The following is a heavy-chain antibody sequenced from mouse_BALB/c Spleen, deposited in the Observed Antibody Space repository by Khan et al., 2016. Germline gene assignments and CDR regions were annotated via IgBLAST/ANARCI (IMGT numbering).Heavy chain of an antibody. J-gene: IGHJ4*01. Sequence: QVQLKQSGAELAKPGASVKMSCKASGYTFTSYWMHWVKQRPGQGLEWIGYINPSTGYTEYNQKFKDKATLTADKSSSTAYMQLSSLTSEDSAVSYSARRAYSYYAMDYWGQGTSVTVSS. CDR2: INPSTGYT. CDR3: ARRAYSYYAMDY. V-gene: IGHV1-7*01. D-gene: IGHD3-3*01. CDR1: GYTFTSYW.